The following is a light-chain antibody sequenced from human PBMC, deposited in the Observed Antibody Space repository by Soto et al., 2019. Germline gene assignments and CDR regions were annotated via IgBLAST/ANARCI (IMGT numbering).Light chain of an antibody. CDR2: GAS. Sequence: EMVMTHSPATLSASRGERASVSCGDNQAISSNLAWYQQKPGQAPRLLIYGASTRATGIPEVFSGSGSGTEFTLTISSLQSEDFEVYYCLHYNNWFGTFGGGTKVDIK. V-gene: IGKV3-15*01. CDR1: QAISSN. CDR3: LHYNNWFGT. J-gene: IGKJ4*02.